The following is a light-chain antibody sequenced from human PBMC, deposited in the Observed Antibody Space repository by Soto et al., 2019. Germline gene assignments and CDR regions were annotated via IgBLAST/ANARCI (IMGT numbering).Light chain of an antibody. J-gene: IGKJ1*01. CDR3: QQYNTYPWT. CDR1: QSINTW. V-gene: IGKV1-5*03. Sequence: DIQMTQSPSTLSASVGDRVTITYRASQSINTWLAWYRQKPGKAPNLLIYKASSLESGVPSRFSGSGSGTEFTLTISSLQPDDFATYYCQQYNTYPWTFGQGTKVEIK. CDR2: KAS.